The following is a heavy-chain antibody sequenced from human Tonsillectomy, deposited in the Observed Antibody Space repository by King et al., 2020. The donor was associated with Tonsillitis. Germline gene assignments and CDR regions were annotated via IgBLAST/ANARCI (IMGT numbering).Heavy chain of an antibody. CDR2: IIPVFGPP. CDR1: GGSFNNYA. Sequence: VQLVQSGAEVKKPGSSVKISCKASGGSFNNYAINWVRQAPGKGLEWMGRIIPVFGPPNYAQKFRGRVTITADESTSTFNMEVSSLRFEDTAVYYCARAFQLLFGFDPWGQGTLVTVS. D-gene: IGHD2-21*01. CDR3: ARAFQLLFGFDP. J-gene: IGHJ5*02. V-gene: IGHV1-69*12.